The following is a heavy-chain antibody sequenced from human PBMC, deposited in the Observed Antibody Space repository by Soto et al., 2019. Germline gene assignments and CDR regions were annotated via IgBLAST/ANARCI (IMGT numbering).Heavy chain of an antibody. CDR1: GFTFSSYG. V-gene: IGHV3-48*01. Sequence: GWSLRLSCTASGFTFSSYGMNWVRQAPGKGLEWVSYISSGSYNIYYADSVKGRLTISRDNSKNTLYLQMNSLRAEDTAVYYCAKTYDFWSGYHDYWGQGTLVTVSA. CDR3: AKTYDFWSGYHDY. D-gene: IGHD3-3*01. CDR2: ISSGSYNI. J-gene: IGHJ4*02.